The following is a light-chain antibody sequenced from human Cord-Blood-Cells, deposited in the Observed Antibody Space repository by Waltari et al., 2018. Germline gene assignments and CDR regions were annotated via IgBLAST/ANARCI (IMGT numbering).Light chain of an antibody. Sequence: YDPTQPPSVSVSLSQTASITCSGDKLGDKYDHWYQQKPGQAPVLVIYQVSTGTAGVPERFSGSNAENSATLTSSGTEVMAEGSYCWKAWDSSTGTGVVLGGGAELSGL. CDR1: KLGDKY. CDR2: QVS. CDR3: KAWDSSTGTGVV. V-gene: IGLV3-1*01. J-gene: IGLJ2*01.